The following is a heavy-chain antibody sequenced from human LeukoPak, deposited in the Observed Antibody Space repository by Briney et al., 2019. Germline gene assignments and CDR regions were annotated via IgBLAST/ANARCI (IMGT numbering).Heavy chain of an antibody. J-gene: IGHJ4*02. CDR3: YGEGY. V-gene: IGHV3-30*02. CDR2: IRSDGSNK. D-gene: IGHD4-17*01. CDR1: RFSLSTYD. Sequence: GGSLRLSCEASRFSLSTYDMHWVRQAPGKGLEWVTFIRSDGSNKYYADSVKGRFTISRDNSKNTLYLQMNSLRVEDTAVYYCYGEGYWGQGTLVTVSS.